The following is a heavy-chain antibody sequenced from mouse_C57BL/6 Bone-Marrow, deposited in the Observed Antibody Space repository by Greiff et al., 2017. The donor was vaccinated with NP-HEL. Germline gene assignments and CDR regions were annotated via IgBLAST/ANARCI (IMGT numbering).Heavy chain of an antibody. CDR1: GFNIKDDY. Sequence: VQLQQSGAELVRPGASVKLSCTASGFNIKDDYMHWVKQRPEQGLEWIGWIDPENGDTEYASKFQGKATITADTSSNTAYLQLSSLTSEDTAVYYCTTPPLYYFDYWGQGTTLTVSS. V-gene: IGHV14-4*01. CDR2: IDPENGDT. D-gene: IGHD6-1*01. CDR3: TTPPLYYFDY. J-gene: IGHJ2*01.